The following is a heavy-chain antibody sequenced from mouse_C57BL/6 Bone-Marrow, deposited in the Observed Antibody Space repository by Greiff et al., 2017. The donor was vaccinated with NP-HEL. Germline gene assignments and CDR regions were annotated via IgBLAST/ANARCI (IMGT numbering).Heavy chain of an antibody. CDR3: ARIDDYDEAWFAY. CDR2: INPGSGGT. D-gene: IGHD2-4*01. Sequence: QVQLQQSAAELVRPGTSVKVSCKASGYAFTNYLIEWVKQRPGQGLEWIGVINPGSGGTNYNEKFKGKATLTADKSSSTAYMQLSSLTSEDSAVYCCARIDDYDEAWFAYWGQGTLVTVSA. CDR1: GYAFTNYL. V-gene: IGHV1-54*01. J-gene: IGHJ3*01.